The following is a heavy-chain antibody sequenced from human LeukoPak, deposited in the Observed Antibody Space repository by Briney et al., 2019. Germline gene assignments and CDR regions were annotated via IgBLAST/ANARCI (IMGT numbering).Heavy chain of an antibody. CDR3: ARVEYSSGWPGYFDY. Sequence: PSETLSLTCTVSGGSISSYYWSWIQQPPGKGLEWIGYIYYSGSTNYNPSLKSRVTISVDTSKNQFSLKLSSVTAADTAVYYCARVEYSSGWPGYFDYWGQGTLVTVSS. CDR1: GGSISSYY. D-gene: IGHD6-19*01. CDR2: IYYSGST. V-gene: IGHV4-59*01. J-gene: IGHJ4*02.